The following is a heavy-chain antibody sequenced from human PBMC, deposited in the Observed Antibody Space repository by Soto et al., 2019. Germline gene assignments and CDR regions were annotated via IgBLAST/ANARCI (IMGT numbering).Heavy chain of an antibody. CDR2: IGSRTSDI. J-gene: IGHJ3*02. CDR3: VRDYYDTSGYPNTFDM. V-gene: IGHV3-21*01. CDR1: GFTLSRHT. D-gene: IGHD3-22*01. Sequence: GGSLRLSCAASGFTLSRHTMNWVRQAPGKGLEWVSFIGSRTSDIYYADSVKGRFTISRDNAKNSLYLDLARLRAEDTAVYFCVRDYYDTSGYPNTFDMWGQGTMVTVSS.